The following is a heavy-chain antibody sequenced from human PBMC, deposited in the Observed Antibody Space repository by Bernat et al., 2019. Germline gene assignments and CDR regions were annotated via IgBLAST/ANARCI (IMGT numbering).Heavy chain of an antibody. J-gene: IGHJ4*02. CDR2: IYPGDSDT. D-gene: IGHD5-18*01. Sequence: EVQLVQSGAEVKKPGESLKISCKGSGYSFTSYWIGWVRQMPGKGLEWMGIIYPGDSDTRYSPSFQGKFTLSADKSISTAYLQWSSLKASDTAMYYCARHTLIPGGHSYGYGFDYWGQGTLVTVSS. CDR1: GYSFTSYW. CDR3: ARHTLIPGGHSYGYGFDY. V-gene: IGHV5-51*01.